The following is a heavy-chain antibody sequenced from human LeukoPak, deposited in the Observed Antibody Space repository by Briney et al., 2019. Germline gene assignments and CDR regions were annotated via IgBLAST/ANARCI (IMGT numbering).Heavy chain of an antibody. J-gene: IGHJ3*02. Sequence: WETLSLTCTVSGDSISGFYWSWIRQPPGKGLEWIAYIYYSGSTNYNPSLKSRVTILIETSKNQFSVNLRSVTAADTAVYYCARGGARGSSAFDIWGQGTMVTVSS. V-gene: IGHV4-59*01. CDR2: IYYSGST. CDR1: GDSISGFY. D-gene: IGHD3-10*01. CDR3: ARGGARGSSAFDI.